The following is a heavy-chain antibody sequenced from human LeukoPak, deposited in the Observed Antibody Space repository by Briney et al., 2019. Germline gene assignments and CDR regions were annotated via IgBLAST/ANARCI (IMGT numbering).Heavy chain of an antibody. Sequence: SETLSLTCTVSGDSISGYYWNWIRQPPGKGLEWIGFVHCSGSTNYNPFLKSRVTISVDISKNQFSLNLSSVTAADTAVYYCARARGGYGDYGSWFDPWGQGTLVPVSS. CDR1: GDSISGYY. CDR2: VHCSGST. V-gene: IGHV4-59*01. J-gene: IGHJ5*02. D-gene: IGHD4-17*01. CDR3: ARARGGYGDYGSWFDP.